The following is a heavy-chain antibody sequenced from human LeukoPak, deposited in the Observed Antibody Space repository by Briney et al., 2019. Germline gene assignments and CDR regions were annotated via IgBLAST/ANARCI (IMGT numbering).Heavy chain of an antibody. CDR1: RFTLSSYS. CDR3: ARDPRTYYDYIWGSYRLDY. V-gene: IGHV3-21*01. D-gene: IGHD3-16*02. Sequence: PGRSLRLSCASSRFTLSSYSMNGVRHAPGKGLEWVSSITSSSSYIYYADSVKGRFTISRDNAKNSLYLQMNSLRAEDTAVYYCARDPRTYYDYIWGSYRLDYWGQGTLVTVSS. CDR2: ITSSSSYI. J-gene: IGHJ4*02.